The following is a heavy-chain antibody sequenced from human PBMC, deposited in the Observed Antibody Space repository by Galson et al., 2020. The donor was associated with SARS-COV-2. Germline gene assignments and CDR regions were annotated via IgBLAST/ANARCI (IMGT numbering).Heavy chain of an antibody. V-gene: IGHV4-4*07. CDR3: ARTPLYCSAAGCYFDS. Sequence: SETLSLTCTVSGGSISNYYWSWIRQPAGRGLAWIGRIYTSGSTNYNPSLKSRVTMSVDTSKNQFSLKLSSGTAADTAVYYCARTPLYCSAAGCYFDSWGQGTLVTVSS. CDR2: IYTSGST. J-gene: IGHJ5*01. D-gene: IGHD2-2*01. CDR1: GGSISNYY.